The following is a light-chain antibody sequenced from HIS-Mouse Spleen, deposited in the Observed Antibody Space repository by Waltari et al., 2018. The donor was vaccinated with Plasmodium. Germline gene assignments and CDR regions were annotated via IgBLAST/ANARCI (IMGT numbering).Light chain of an antibody. CDR3: QQYGSSPYT. CDR1: QGIRSY. CDR2: AAS. J-gene: IGKJ2*01. V-gene: IGKV1-9*01. Sequence: DIQLTQSPSFLSASVGDRVTITCRASQGIRSYVAWYQQKPGKAPKLLIYAASTLQSGVPSRFSGSGSGTEFTLTISSLQPEDFAVYYCQQYGSSPYTFGQGTKLEIK.